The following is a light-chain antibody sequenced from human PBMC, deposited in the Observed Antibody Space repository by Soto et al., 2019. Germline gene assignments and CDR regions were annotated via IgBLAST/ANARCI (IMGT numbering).Light chain of an antibody. CDR2: EVS. CDR3: SSFAGSNEVV. Sequence: QSALTQPPSASGSPGQSVTISCTGTSSDVGAYNYVSWYQQHPGKAPKVMIFEVSKRPSGVPDRFSGSKSGNTASLTVSGLQAEDEAEYYCSSFAGSNEVVFGGGTKLTVL. CDR1: SSDVGAYNY. V-gene: IGLV2-8*01. J-gene: IGLJ3*02.